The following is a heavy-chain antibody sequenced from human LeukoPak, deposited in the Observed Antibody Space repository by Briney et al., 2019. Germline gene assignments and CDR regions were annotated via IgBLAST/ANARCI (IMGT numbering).Heavy chain of an antibody. CDR1: GFTFSSFG. CDR3: SKAAAGKPLGWFDP. J-gene: IGHJ5*02. V-gene: IGHV3-30*18. Sequence: SGRSLRLSCAASGFTFSSFGMHWVRQAPGKGLEWVAVIWYDGSNKYYADSVKGRFTISRDNSKNTLYLQMNSLRAEDTAVYYCSKAAAGKPLGWFDPWGQGTLVTVSS. D-gene: IGHD6-13*01. CDR2: IWYDGSNK.